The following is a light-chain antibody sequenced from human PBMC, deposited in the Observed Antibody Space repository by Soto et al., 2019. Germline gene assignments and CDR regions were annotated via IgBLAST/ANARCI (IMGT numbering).Light chain of an antibody. V-gene: IGKV1-12*01. Sequence: DIQMTQSPSFVSASVGDRVTITCRASQGISSWLAWYQHKPGRAPKLLIHAASSFESGVPSRFSGSGSGTDFTLTISSLQTGDFATFYYQQTTSFPLTFGGGSKVEIK. CDR1: QGISSW. CDR2: AAS. J-gene: IGKJ4*01. CDR3: QQTTSFPLT.